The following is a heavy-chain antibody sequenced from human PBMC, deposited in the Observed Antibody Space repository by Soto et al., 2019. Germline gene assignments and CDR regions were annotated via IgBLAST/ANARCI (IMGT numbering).Heavy chain of an antibody. CDR1: ADTFKRYT. J-gene: IGHJ3*01. V-gene: IGHV1-69*13. Sequence: ASVKVSCKASADTFKRYTIAWVRQAPGQGLEWMGGIIPMFGTTNYAQKFQGRVTFTADESTTTAHMDLSSLRSDDTAVYHCARWSSTTTDDAFDVWGQGTMVTVSS. D-gene: IGHD2-2*01. CDR2: IIPMFGTT. CDR3: ARWSSTTTDDAFDV.